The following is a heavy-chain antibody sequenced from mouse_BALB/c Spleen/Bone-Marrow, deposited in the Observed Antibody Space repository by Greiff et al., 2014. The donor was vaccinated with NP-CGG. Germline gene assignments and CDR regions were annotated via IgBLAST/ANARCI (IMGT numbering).Heavy chain of an antibody. CDR3: ARSGRDYAMDF. CDR2: ISTGSSTI. Sequence: EVKLMESGGGLVQPGGSRKLSCAASGFTFSSFGMHWVRQAPEKGLEWVAYISTGSSTIYYAYTVKGRFTITRDNPKNTLFLQMTSLRSEDTAMYYCARSGRDYAMDFWGQGTSVTVPS. V-gene: IGHV5-17*02. D-gene: IGHD3-1*01. CDR1: GFTFSSFG. J-gene: IGHJ4*01.